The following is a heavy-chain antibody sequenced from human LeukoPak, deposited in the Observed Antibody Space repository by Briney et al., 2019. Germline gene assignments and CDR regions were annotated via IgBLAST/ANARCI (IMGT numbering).Heavy chain of an antibody. D-gene: IGHD2-2*01. CDR3: ARGRTSGGTFDI. V-gene: IGHV5-51*01. Sequence: GESLKISCKGSGYRFINYWIGWVRQMPGKGLEWMGIIYAGDSDARYSSSFQGHVTSSVDRSISTAYLQWSSLKASDTAMYYCARGRTSGGTFDIWGQGTMVTVSS. CDR2: IYAGDSDA. CDR1: GYRFINYW. J-gene: IGHJ3*02.